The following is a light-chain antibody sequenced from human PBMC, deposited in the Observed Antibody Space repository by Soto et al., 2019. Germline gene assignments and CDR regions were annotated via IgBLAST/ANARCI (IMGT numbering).Light chain of an antibody. V-gene: IGLV2-14*01. J-gene: IGLJ2*01. Sequence: QSALTQPASVSGSPGQSITISCSGTSSDVGGYNYVSWYQQNPGKAPKVMIYDVSSRPSGVSDRFSGSKSGNTASPTISGLPAEDEGDYYCSSYTGSSTLVFGGGTKLTVL. CDR3: SSYTGSSTLV. CDR1: SSDVGGYNY. CDR2: DVS.